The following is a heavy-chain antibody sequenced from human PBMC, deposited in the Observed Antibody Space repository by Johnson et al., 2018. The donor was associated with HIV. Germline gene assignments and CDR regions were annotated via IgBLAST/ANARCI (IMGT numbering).Heavy chain of an antibody. CDR3: DI. V-gene: IGHV3-15*01. CDR2: IKSKTDSGTR. CDR1: GFAFSNAW. Sequence: MLLVESGGGLVKPGGSLRLSCAASGFAFSNAWMSWVRQAPGKGLEWVGHIKSKTDSGTRDYAAPVKGRFSISRDDSKNTLYLQMNSLRTTVPPPIAFDIWGQGTMVTVSS. J-gene: IGHJ3*02.